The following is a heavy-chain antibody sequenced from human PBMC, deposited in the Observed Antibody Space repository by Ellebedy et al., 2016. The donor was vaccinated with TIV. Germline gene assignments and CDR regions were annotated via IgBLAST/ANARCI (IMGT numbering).Heavy chain of an antibody. CDR1: GFSFTSYY. CDR2: IYPGDSET. J-gene: IGHJ1*01. D-gene: IGHD2-15*01. CDR3: VRLGGGGTYAAPFEH. Sequence: GESLKISCVTSGFSFTSYYIAWVRKLPGKGLEWMGFIYPGDSETKYSPSFQGQVTISADKSTTTAYLYWSSLKASDTATYYCVRLGGGGTYAAPFEHWGQGTLVIVSS. V-gene: IGHV5-51*01.